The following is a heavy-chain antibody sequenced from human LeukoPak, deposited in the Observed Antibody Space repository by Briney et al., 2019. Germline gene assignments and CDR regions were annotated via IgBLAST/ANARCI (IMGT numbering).Heavy chain of an antibody. CDR3: ARAPLPDSSGYYLGSFDY. Sequence: PSETLSLTCAVSGGSISSYYWSWIRQPPGKGLEWIGYIYTSGSTNYNPSLKSRVTISVDTSKNQFSLKLSSATAADTAVYYCARAPLPDSSGYYLGSFDYWGQGTLVTVSS. CDR1: GGSISSYY. CDR2: IYTSGST. J-gene: IGHJ4*02. D-gene: IGHD3-22*01. V-gene: IGHV4-4*09.